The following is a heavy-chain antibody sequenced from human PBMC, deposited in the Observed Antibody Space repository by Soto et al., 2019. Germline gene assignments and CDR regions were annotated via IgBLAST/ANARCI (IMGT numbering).Heavy chain of an antibody. CDR3: ARMSLDFSYYYGMDV. CDR1: GYSFTSYW. Sequence: PGESLKISCKGSGYSFTSYWIGWVRQMPGKGLEWMGIIYPGDSDTRYSPSFQGQVTISADKSISTAYLQWSSLKASDTAMYYCARMSLDFSYYYGMDVWGQGTTVTVSS. J-gene: IGHJ6*02. V-gene: IGHV5-51*01. CDR2: IYPGDSDT.